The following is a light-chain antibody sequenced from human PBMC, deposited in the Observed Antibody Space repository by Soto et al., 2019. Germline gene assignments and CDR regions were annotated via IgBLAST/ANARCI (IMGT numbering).Light chain of an antibody. J-gene: IGKJ3*01. CDR3: QHYSNWPPT. CDR2: YAS. CDR1: ESVHRN. Sequence: EMVMTQSPATLSVSPGERVTLSCRASESVHRNLAWYQQKPGQGPSLLIYYASTRATGVPDRFTGSGSGTEFTLTISSLQSEDFGVHHCQHYSNWPPTFGPGTKVEIK. V-gene: IGKV3-15*01.